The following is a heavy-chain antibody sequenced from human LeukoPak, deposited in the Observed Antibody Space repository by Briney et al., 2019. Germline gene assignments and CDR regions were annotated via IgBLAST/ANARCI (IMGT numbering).Heavy chain of an antibody. CDR1: GFTFSSNW. D-gene: IGHD1-26*01. CDR2: INEDGSTT. V-gene: IGHV3-74*01. Sequence: GGSLRLSCAASGFTFSSNWMHWVRQAPGKERVWVSRINEDGSTTNYADSVKGRSTIFRDNAKNTLYLQMNSLRAEDTAVYYCVRDLGGRSGHWGQGTLVTVSS. CDR3: VRDLGGRSGH. J-gene: IGHJ4*02.